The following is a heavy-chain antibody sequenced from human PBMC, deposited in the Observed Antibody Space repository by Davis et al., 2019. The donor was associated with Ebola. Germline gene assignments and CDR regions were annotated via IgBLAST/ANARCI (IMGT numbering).Heavy chain of an antibody. J-gene: IGHJ4*02. V-gene: IGHV5-51*01. CDR2: IYPTESDT. Sequence: GESLKISCKGSGYNFPNYWIAWVRQMPGKGLEWMGVIYPTESDTRYSPSFQGQVTISADKSINTAYLQWSSLKASDTAMYYCARPYGGNAYFDYWGQGTLVTVSS. D-gene: IGHD4-23*01. CDR3: ARPYGGNAYFDY. CDR1: GYNFPNYW.